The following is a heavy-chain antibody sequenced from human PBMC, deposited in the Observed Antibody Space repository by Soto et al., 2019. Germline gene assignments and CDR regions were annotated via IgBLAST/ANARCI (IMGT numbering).Heavy chain of an antibody. Sequence: QVQLVQSGAEVKKPGSSVKVSCKASGDTFSSYAINWVRQAPGQGLEWMGGIIPMFGTANYAQKFKGRVTITAGESTSTVYRELSSLRSEDTAVYYWARVGPARYYVSSGYYSPLDYWGQGTLVTVSS. J-gene: IGHJ4*02. CDR3: ARVGPARYYVSSGYYSPLDY. V-gene: IGHV1-69*01. CDR1: GDTFSSYA. D-gene: IGHD3-22*01. CDR2: IIPMFGTA.